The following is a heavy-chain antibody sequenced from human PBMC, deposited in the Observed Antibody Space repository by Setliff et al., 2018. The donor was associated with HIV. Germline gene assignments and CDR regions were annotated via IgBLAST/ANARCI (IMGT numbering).Heavy chain of an antibody. J-gene: IGHJ4*02. CDR3: ARGVAERRIWFGELSLYYFDY. Sequence: LSLTCTVSGGSISSYYWSWIRQPPGKGLEWIGYIYYSGSTNYNPSLKSRVTISVDTSKNQFSLKLSSVTAADTAVYYCARGVAERRIWFGELSLYYFDYWGQGTLVTVSS. D-gene: IGHD3-10*01. CDR1: GGSISSYY. CDR2: IYYSGST. V-gene: IGHV4-59*01.